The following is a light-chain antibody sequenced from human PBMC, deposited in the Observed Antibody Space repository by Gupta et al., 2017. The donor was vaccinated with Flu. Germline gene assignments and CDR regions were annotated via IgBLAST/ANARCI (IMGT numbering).Light chain of an antibody. V-gene: IGLV2-14*01. Sequence: QSALTQPASVSGSPAPSITISCTGTSSDVGGYNYVSWYQQHPGKAPKLMIYEVSNRPSGASNRFSGSKSGNTASLTISGLQAEDEADYYCSSYTSTSTYVFGNGTKVTVL. J-gene: IGLJ1*01. CDR3: SSYTSTSTYV. CDR1: SSDVGGYNY. CDR2: EVS.